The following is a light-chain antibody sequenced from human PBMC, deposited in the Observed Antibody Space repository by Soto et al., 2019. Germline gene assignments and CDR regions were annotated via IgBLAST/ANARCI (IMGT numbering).Light chain of an antibody. Sequence: QSALTQPRSVSGSPGQSVTTSCTGTSSDVGGYNYVSWYQQNPGKAPKLMIYDVNKRPSGVPNRFSASKSDNTASLTISGLQAEDEADYYCSSYTSSSTLVFGTGTKVTVL. CDR2: DVN. V-gene: IGLV2-11*01. J-gene: IGLJ1*01. CDR1: SSDVGGYNY. CDR3: SSYTSSSTLV.